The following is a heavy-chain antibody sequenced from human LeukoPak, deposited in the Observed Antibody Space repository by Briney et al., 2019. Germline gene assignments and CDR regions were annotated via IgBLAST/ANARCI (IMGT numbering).Heavy chain of an antibody. CDR1: GFTFSSHA. Sequence: QPGGSLRLSCTASGFTFSSHAMTWVRQAAGKGLEWVSAISGSGGSTYYADSVKGRFTISRDNSKNTLYLQMNSLRAEDTAVYYCAKDLYYYDFDYWGQGTLVTVSS. D-gene: IGHD3-22*01. CDR3: AKDLYYYDFDY. J-gene: IGHJ4*02. CDR2: ISGSGGST. V-gene: IGHV3-23*01.